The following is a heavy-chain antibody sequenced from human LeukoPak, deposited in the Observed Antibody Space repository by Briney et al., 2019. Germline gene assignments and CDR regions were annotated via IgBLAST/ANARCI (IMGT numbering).Heavy chain of an antibody. CDR2: IIPIFGTA. CDR3: GRYDILTGYYYIDY. D-gene: IGHD3-9*01. V-gene: IGHV1-69*05. J-gene: IGHJ4*02. Sequence: SVKVSCKASGGTFSSYAISWVRQAPGQGLEWMGGIIPIFGTANYAQKLQGRVTMTTDTSTSTAYMELRSLRSDDTAVYYCGRYDILTGYYYIDYWGQGTLVTVSS. CDR1: GGTFSSYA.